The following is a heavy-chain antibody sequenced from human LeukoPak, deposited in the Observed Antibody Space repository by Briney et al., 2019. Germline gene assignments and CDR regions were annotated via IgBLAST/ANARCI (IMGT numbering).Heavy chain of an antibody. J-gene: IGHJ3*02. CDR3: ARGINYAFDI. V-gene: IGHV3-48*02. D-gene: IGHD1-7*01. Sequence: GGSLRLSCAASGFSFSSYTMNWVRQAPGKGREWVSHITKSGSTIYHADSVKGRFTISRDNAKNSLYLQMNSLRDEDTAVYYCARGINYAFDIWGQGTMVTVSS. CDR2: ITKSGSTI. CDR1: GFSFSSYT.